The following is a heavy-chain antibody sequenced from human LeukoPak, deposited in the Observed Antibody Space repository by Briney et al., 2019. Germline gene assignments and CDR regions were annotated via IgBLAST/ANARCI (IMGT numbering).Heavy chain of an antibody. CDR1: GGSISSGGYY. Sequence: PSETLSLTCTVSGGSISSGGYYWSWIRQHPGKGLEWIGYIYYSGSTYYNSSLKSRVTISVDTSKNQFSLKLSSETAADTAVYYCARRIVATPYFDYWGQGTLVTVSS. J-gene: IGHJ4*02. D-gene: IGHD5-12*01. CDR3: ARRIVATPYFDY. CDR2: IYYSGST. V-gene: IGHV4-31*03.